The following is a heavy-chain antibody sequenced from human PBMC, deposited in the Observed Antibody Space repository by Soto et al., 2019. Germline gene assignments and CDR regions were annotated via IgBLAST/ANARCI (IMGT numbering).Heavy chain of an antibody. Sequence: SLKISCEDSGYRFTSYWIAWVRQMPGKGLEWMGIVYVDDSDTRYSPSFQGQVTVSVDKSISTAYLQRGSLKASDTAMYYCVRPDSTGYYSHWGQGTPVTVSS. J-gene: IGHJ4*02. CDR1: GYRFTSYW. CDR3: VRPDSTGYYSH. V-gene: IGHV5-51*01. CDR2: VYVDDSDT. D-gene: IGHD3-9*01.